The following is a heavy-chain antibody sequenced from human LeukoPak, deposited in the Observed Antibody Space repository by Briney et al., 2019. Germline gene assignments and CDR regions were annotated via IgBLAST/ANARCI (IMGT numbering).Heavy chain of an antibody. Sequence: GGSLRLSCAASGFTFDDYGMSWVRQAPGKGLEWVSGINWNGGSTGYADSVRGRFTISRDNAKNSLYLQMNSLRAEDTALYYCARDGWLHNMDVWGKGTTVTVSS. D-gene: IGHD5-24*01. CDR1: GFTFDDYG. J-gene: IGHJ6*03. V-gene: IGHV3-20*04. CDR2: INWNGGST. CDR3: ARDGWLHNMDV.